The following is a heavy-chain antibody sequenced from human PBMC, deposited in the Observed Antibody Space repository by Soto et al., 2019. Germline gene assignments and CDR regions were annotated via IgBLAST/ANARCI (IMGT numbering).Heavy chain of an antibody. D-gene: IGHD4-17*01. CDR1: NYTLSDSS. V-gene: IGHV1-24*01. J-gene: IGHJ1*01. Sequence: SSVKVSCKVSNYTLSDSSIQWGPQTPGKRLELMGGFESEEGETIYAHKFQVRVTMTEDTSRDTAYMELTRLMSDVTAAYFCATIAESVTNREYFFAYWGRGTPGFVSS. CDR3: ATIAESVTNREYFFAY. CDR2: FESEEGET.